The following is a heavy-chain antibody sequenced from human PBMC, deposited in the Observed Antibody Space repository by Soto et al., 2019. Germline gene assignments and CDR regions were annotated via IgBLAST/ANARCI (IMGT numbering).Heavy chain of an antibody. D-gene: IGHD2-8*02. V-gene: IGHV4-39*07. CDR1: GGSISSYY. Sequence: SETLSLTCTVSGGSISSYYWGWIRQPPGKGLEWIGSIYYSGSTNYNPSLKSRVTISVDTSKNQFSLKLSSVTAADTAVYYCARGGGTGTGNWFDPWGQGTLVTVSS. CDR3: ARGGGTGTGNWFDP. CDR2: IYYSGST. J-gene: IGHJ5*02.